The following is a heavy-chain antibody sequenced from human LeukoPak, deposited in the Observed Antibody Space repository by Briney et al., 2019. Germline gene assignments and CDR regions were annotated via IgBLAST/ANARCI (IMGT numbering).Heavy chain of an antibody. V-gene: IGHV3-30*18. J-gene: IGHJ4*02. CDR1: GFTFSSYG. Sequence: GGSLRLSCAASGFTFSSYGMHWVRQAPGKGLEWVAVISYDGSNKYYADSVKGRFTISRDNSKNTLYLQMNSLRAEDTVVYYCAKEGGDYDGGFLDYWGQGTLVTVSS. D-gene: IGHD4-17*01. CDR2: ISYDGSNK. CDR3: AKEGGDYDGGFLDY.